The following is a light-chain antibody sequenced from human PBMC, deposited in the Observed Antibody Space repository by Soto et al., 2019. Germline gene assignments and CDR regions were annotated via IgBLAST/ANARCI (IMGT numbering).Light chain of an antibody. Sequence: EIVLSQSPATLSLSPGEGATISCRASQSVRSYLAWYQQKPGQAPRLLMYDASNRDTGIPVRLSGSGSGTDFTLTISNLDPEDVAGYYCQQQSNLPLTFGGGTKVDIK. CDR1: QSVRSY. CDR2: DAS. CDR3: QQQSNLPLT. V-gene: IGKV3-11*01. J-gene: IGKJ4*01.